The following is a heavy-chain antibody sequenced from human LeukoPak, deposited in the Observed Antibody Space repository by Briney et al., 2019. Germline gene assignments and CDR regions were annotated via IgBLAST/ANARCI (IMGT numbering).Heavy chain of an antibody. J-gene: IGHJ4*02. D-gene: IGHD3-9*01. V-gene: IGHV1-18*01. CDR3: ARDRRYYDILTGYYNGDY. CDR1: GYTFTSYG. Sequence: VASVKVSCKASGYTFTSYGISWVRQAPGQGLEWMGWISAYNGNTNYAQKLQGRVTMTTDTSTSTAYMELRSLRSDDTAVYYCARDRRYYDILTGYYNGDYWGQGTLVTVSS. CDR2: ISAYNGNT.